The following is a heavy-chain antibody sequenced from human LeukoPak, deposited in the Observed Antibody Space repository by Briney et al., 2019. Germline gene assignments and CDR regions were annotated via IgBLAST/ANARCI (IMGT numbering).Heavy chain of an antibody. CDR1: GGSISSSSYY. Sequence: SETLSLTCTVSGGSISSSSYYWGWIRQPPGKGLEWIGSIYYSGSTYYNPSLKSRVTISVDTSKNQFSLKLSSVTAADTAVYYCARADGITMVRGVILSAFDIWGQGTMVTVSS. D-gene: IGHD3-10*01. J-gene: IGHJ3*02. CDR2: IYYSGST. V-gene: IGHV4-39*07. CDR3: ARADGITMVRGVILSAFDI.